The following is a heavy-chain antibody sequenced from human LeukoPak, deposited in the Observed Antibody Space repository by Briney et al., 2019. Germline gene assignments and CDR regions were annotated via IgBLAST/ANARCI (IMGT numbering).Heavy chain of an antibody. CDR3: ARGGLTPTS. CDR1: GFTSGSYD. V-gene: IGHV3-48*03. Sequence: QPGGSQRPSCAASGFTSGSYDMNWVRQAPGKGLEWVSYISSSGSTIFYADSVKGRFTISRDNAKNSLYRQMSRLRVEDKGVYYCARGGLTPTSWGQGTLVTVSS. D-gene: IGHD4-23*01. CDR2: ISSSGSTI. J-gene: IGHJ5*02.